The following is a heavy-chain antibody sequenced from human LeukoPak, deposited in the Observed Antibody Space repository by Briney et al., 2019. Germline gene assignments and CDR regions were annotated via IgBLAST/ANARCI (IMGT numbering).Heavy chain of an antibody. D-gene: IGHD6-13*01. Sequence: SETLSLTCTLSGGSLSISSYYWGWIRQPPGKGLEWHGSIYYSGSTYYNPSLTSRVTISVDTSNNQFSLKLPSVTAPNTAVYYCARRDLSAAGTFDYWGQGTLVTVSS. J-gene: IGHJ4*02. CDR2: IYYSGST. CDR3: ARRDLSAAGTFDY. V-gene: IGHV4-39*01. CDR1: GGSLSISSYY.